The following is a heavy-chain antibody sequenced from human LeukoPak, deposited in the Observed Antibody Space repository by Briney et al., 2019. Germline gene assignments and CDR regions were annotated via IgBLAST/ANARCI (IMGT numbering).Heavy chain of an antibody. CDR1: GFTFSSYS. J-gene: IGHJ4*02. V-gene: IGHV3-21*01. Sequence: GGSLRLSCAASGFTFSSYSMNWVRQAPGKGLEWVSSISSSSSYLYYADSVRGRFTISRDNAKNSLYLQMNSLRAEDTAVYYCARGTQVGAFDYWGQGTLVTVSS. CDR2: ISSSSSYL. CDR3: ARGTQVGAFDY. D-gene: IGHD1-26*01.